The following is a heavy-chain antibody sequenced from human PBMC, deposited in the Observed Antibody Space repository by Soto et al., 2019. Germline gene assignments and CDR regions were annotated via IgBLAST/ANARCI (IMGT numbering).Heavy chain of an antibody. CDR2: TYYRSNWRH. D-gene: IGHD6-19*01. Sequence: SQTLSLTCAISGDSVSSNTAAWNWIRSSPSRGLEWLGKTYYRSNWRHDYAVSVKSRITVNPDTSKNHFSLQLNSVTPDDTAVYYCARGVAGSGFDLWGQGTLVTVSS. CDR1: GDSVSSNTAA. J-gene: IGHJ4*02. CDR3: ARGVAGSGFDL. V-gene: IGHV6-1*01.